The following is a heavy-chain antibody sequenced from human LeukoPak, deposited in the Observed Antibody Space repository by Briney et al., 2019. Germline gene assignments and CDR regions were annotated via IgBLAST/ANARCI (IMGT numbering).Heavy chain of an antibody. CDR2: ISGSGGIT. D-gene: IGHD4-11*01. Sequence: GGSLRLSCSVSGFTFISYSMTWVRQAPGKGLEWVSSISGSGGITYHADSVKGRFTISRDNSKNTLYLQMNSLRAEDTAVYYCAKNTVSGGHYQYYMDVWGKGTTVTVSS. J-gene: IGHJ6*03. CDR1: GFTFISYS. CDR3: AKNTVSGGHYQYYMDV. V-gene: IGHV3-23*01.